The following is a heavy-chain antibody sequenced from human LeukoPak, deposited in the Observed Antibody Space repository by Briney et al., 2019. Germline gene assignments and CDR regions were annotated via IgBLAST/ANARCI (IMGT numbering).Heavy chain of an antibody. J-gene: IGHJ6*03. CDR1: GYTFTSYG. V-gene: IGHV1-18*01. D-gene: IGHD6-13*01. CDR3: ARWSSSWYREGGYYMDV. Sequence: GASVKVSCKASGYTFTSYGISWVRQAPGQGLEWMGWISAYNGNTNYAQKLQGRVTMTTDTSTSTAYMELRSLRSDDTAVYYCARWSSSWYREGGYYMDVWGKGTTVTVSS. CDR2: ISAYNGNT.